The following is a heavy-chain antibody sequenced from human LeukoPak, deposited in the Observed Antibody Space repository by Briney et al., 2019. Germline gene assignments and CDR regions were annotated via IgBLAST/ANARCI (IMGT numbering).Heavy chain of an antibody. Sequence: GASVKVSCTASGYTFTIYYMHWVRQAPGQGLEWMGWINPNSGATSYAQRFQGRVTMTRDTSISTAYMELSGLTSDDTAVYYCARNPPYCTSTSCYNDYWGQGTLVTVSS. CDR1: GYTFTIYY. V-gene: IGHV1-2*02. CDR3: ARNPPYCTSTSCYNDY. D-gene: IGHD2-2*02. CDR2: INPNSGAT. J-gene: IGHJ4*02.